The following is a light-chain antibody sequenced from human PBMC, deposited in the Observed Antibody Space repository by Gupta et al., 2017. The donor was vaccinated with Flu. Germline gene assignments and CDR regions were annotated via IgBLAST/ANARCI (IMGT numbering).Light chain of an antibody. J-gene: IGLJ2*01. CDR3: QAWDSSTAV. V-gene: IGLV3-1*01. CDR1: KLGDEY. Sequence: SPGQTASITCSGDKLGDEYACWYQQKPGQSPGLVIYQNNKRPSGIPERFSGSNSGNTATLTISGTQALDEADYYCQAWDSSTAVSGGGTKLTVL. CDR2: QNN.